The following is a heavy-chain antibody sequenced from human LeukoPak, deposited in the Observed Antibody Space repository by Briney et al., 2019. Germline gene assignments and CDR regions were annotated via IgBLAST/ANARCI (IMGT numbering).Heavy chain of an antibody. CDR2: INTSGNI. D-gene: IGHD3-9*01. CDR3: ARDGGYDILTGLSTFDC. V-gene: IGHV4-61*02. Sequence: PSETLSLTCTVSGGSISSESYYWSWIRQPAGKALEWIGRINTSGNINYNPSLKSRVTLSVDTSNNQFSLKLSSVTAADTAVYYCARDGGYDILTGLSTFDCWGQGTLVTVSS. J-gene: IGHJ4*02. CDR1: GGSISSESYY.